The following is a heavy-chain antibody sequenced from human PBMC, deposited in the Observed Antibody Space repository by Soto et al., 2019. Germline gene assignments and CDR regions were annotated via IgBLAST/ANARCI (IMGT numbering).Heavy chain of an antibody. J-gene: IGHJ6*02. Sequence: ASVKVSCKASGGTFSSYAISCVRQAPGQGLEWMGGIIPIFGTANYAQKFQGRVTITADESTSTAYMELSSLRSEDTAVYYCARDRVVVTAHGYYYGMDVWGQGTTVTVSS. CDR2: IIPIFGTA. CDR1: GGTFSSYA. D-gene: IGHD2-21*02. CDR3: ARDRVVVTAHGYYYGMDV. V-gene: IGHV1-69*13.